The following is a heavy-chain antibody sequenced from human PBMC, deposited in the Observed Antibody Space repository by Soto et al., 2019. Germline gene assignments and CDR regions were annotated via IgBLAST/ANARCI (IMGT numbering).Heavy chain of an antibody. CDR3: ARGPTYPQLLYRYFDY. Sequence: SETLSLTCAVYGGSFSGYYWSWIRQPPGKGLEWIGEINHSGSTNYNPSLKSRVTISVDTTKNQFSLKLSSVTAADTAVYFCARGPTYPQLLYRYFDYWGQGTLVTVSS. CDR2: INHSGST. CDR1: GGSFSGYY. D-gene: IGHD2-2*02. V-gene: IGHV4-34*01. J-gene: IGHJ4*02.